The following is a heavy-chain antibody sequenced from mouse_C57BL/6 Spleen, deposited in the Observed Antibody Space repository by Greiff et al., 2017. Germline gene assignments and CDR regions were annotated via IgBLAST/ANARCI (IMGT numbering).Heavy chain of an antibody. D-gene: IGHD1-1*01. CDR1: GYSITSGYY. Sequence: EVQVVESGPGLVKPSQSLSLTCSVTGYSITSGYYWNWIRQFPGNKLEWMGYISYDGSNNYNPSLKNRISITRDTSKNQFFLKLNSVTTEDTATYYCARESPYYGSSPAWFAYWGQGTLVTVSA. J-gene: IGHJ3*01. V-gene: IGHV3-6*01. CDR2: ISYDGSN. CDR3: ARESPYYGSSPAWFAY.